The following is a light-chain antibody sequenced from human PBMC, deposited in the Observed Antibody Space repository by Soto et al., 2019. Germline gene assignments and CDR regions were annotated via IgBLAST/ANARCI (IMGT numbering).Light chain of an antibody. CDR2: DVS. CDR3: SSYTSSSTLRV. J-gene: IGLJ1*01. CDR1: SSDVGGYNY. V-gene: IGLV2-14*01. Sequence: QSVLTQPASVSGSPGQSITISCTGTSSDVGGYNYVSWYQQHPGKAPKLMIYDVSNRPSGVSNRFSGSKSGNTASLTISGLQAEDEADHYCSSYTSSSTLRVFGTGTKLTVL.